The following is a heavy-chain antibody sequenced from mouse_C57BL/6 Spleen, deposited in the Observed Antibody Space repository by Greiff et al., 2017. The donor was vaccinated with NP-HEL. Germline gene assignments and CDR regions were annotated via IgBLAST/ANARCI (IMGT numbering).Heavy chain of an antibody. CDR2: IYPGDGDT. J-gene: IGHJ4*01. V-gene: IGHV1-80*01. Sequence: QVQLQQSGAELVKPGASVKISCKASGYAFSSYWMNWVKQRPGKGLEWIGQIYPGDGDTNYNGKFKGKATLTADKSSSTAYMQLSSLPSEDSAVYFCARRRGAKERVYAMDYWGQGTSVTVSS. CDR3: ARRRGAKERVYAMDY. CDR1: GYAFSSYW.